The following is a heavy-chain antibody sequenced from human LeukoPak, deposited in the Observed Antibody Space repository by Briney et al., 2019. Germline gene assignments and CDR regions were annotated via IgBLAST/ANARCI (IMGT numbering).Heavy chain of an antibody. CDR1: GGSFSGYY. Sequence: SETLSLTCAVYGGSFSGYYWSWIRQPPGKGLEWIGEINHSGSTNYNPSLKSRVTISVDTSKNQFSLKLSSVTAADTAVYYCARQGWYGGHDAFDIWGQGTMVIVSS. CDR2: INHSGST. V-gene: IGHV4-34*01. CDR3: ARQGWYGGHDAFDI. D-gene: IGHD3-10*01. J-gene: IGHJ3*02.